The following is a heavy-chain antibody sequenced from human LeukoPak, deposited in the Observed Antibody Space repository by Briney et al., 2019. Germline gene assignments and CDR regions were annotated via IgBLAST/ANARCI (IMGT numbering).Heavy chain of an antibody. CDR2: ISGSGGST. J-gene: IGHJ6*02. CDR3: VNPTHSGSYYPEGESYYYYYGMDV. Sequence: PGGSLRLSCAASGFTFSSYAMSWVRQAPGKGLEWVSAISGSGGSTYYADSVKGRFTISRDNSKNTLYLQMNSLRAEDTAVYYCVNPTHSGSYYPEGESYYYYYGMDVWGQGTTVTVSS. V-gene: IGHV3-23*01. CDR1: GFTFSSYA. D-gene: IGHD1-26*01.